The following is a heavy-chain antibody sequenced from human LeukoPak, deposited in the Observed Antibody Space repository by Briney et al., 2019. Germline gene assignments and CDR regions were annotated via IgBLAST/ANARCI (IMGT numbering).Heavy chain of an antibody. CDR1: GGSFSGYY. D-gene: IGHD3-22*01. Sequence: SETLSLTCAVYGGSFSGYYWSWIRQPPGKGLEWIGEINHSGSTNYNPSLKSRVTISVDTSKNQFSLKLSSVTAADTAVYHCARNTYYYDSSGQIDYWSQGTLVTVSS. CDR3: ARNTYYYDSSGQIDY. CDR2: INHSGST. J-gene: IGHJ4*02. V-gene: IGHV4-34*01.